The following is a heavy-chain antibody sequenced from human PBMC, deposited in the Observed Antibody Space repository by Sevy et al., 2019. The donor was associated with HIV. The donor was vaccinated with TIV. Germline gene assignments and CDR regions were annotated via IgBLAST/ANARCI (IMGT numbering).Heavy chain of an antibody. V-gene: IGHV3-7*01. CDR1: GFTFSSYW. D-gene: IGHD3-10*01. Sequence: GGCLRLSCAASGFTFSSYWMSWVRQAPGKGLEWVANIKQDGSEKYYVDSVKGRFTISRDNAKNSLYPQMNSLRAEDTAVYYCARDQPLLWFGELLMGGFDYWGQGTLVTVSS. CDR2: IKQDGSEK. J-gene: IGHJ4*02. CDR3: ARDQPLLWFGELLMGGFDY.